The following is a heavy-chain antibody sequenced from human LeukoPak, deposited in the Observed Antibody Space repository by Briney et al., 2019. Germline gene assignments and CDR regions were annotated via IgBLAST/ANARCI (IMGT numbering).Heavy chain of an antibody. CDR2: ISYGGST. V-gene: IGHV4-39*01. CDR3: ARHFDN. J-gene: IGHJ4*02. CDR1: GVSIITTSYD. Sequence: SETLSLTCTVSGVSIITTSYDWGWIRQPPGKGLEWIVSISYGGSTYYNPSLKSRVTLSLDASKNQFSLRVSSVTAADTAVYYCARHFDNWGQGTLVTVSS.